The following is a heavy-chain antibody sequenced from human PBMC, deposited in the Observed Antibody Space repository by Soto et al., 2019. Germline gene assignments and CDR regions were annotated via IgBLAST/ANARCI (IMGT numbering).Heavy chain of an antibody. D-gene: IGHD2-21*02. V-gene: IGHV3-30*18. J-gene: IGHJ3*02. Sequence: QVQLVESGGGVVQPGRSLRLSCAASGFTFSSYGMHWVRQAPGKGLEWVAVISYDGSNKYYADSVKGRFTISRDNSKNTLYLQMNSLRAEDTAVYYCAKDTRIVVVTHAFDIWGQGTMVTVS. CDR2: ISYDGSNK. CDR1: GFTFSSYG. CDR3: AKDTRIVVVTHAFDI.